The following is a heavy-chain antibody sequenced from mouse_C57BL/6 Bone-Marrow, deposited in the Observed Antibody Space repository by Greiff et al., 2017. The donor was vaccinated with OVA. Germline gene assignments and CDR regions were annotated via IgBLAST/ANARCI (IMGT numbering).Heavy chain of an antibody. J-gene: IGHJ1*03. Sequence: VQLQQSGPELVKPGASVKISCKASGYSFTDYNMNWVKQSNGKSLEWIGVINPNYGTTSYNQKFKGKATLTVDQSSSTAYMQLKSLTSEDSAVYYCAFYYGSSYRYFDVWGTGTTVTVSS. CDR1: GYSFTDYN. CDR3: AFYYGSSYRYFDV. D-gene: IGHD1-1*01. V-gene: IGHV1-39*01. CDR2: INPNYGTT.